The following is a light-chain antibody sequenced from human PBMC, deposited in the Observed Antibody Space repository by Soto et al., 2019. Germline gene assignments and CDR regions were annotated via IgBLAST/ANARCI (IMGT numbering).Light chain of an antibody. CDR3: QQANSFPLT. CDR2: AAS. CDR1: QGISSW. V-gene: IGKV1-12*01. Sequence: DIQMTQSPSSVSASVGARVTITCRASQGISSWLAWSQQKPGKAPKLLIYAASSLQSGVPSRFSGSGSGTEFTLTISSLQPEDFATYYCQQANSFPLTFGGGTKVEIK. J-gene: IGKJ4*01.